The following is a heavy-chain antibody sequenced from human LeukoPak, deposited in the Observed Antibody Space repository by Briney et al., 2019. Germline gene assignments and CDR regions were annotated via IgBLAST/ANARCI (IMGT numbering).Heavy chain of an antibody. CDR1: GYSFTSYW. J-gene: IGHJ4*02. V-gene: IGHV5-51*01. D-gene: IGHD3-9*01. CDR2: IYPSDSDT. Sequence: GESLKISCKGSGYSFTSYWIAWVRQMPGKGLEWMGIIYPSDSDTRYNPSFQGQVTISVDKPISTAYLRWSSLKASDTAMYYCARRADLTSTDYWGQGTLVTVSS. CDR3: ARRADLTSTDY.